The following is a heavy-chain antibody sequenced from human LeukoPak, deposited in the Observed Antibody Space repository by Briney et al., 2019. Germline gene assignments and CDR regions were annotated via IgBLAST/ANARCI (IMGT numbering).Heavy chain of an antibody. D-gene: IGHD5-12*01. V-gene: IGHV3-23*01. CDR1: GFTFSSYW. CDR3: AKCGNSGCHLIDY. CDR2: ISGRTGGT. Sequence: GGSLRPSCAASGFTFSSYWMSWVRQAPGKGLEWVSAISGRTGGTYYADSVKGRFTISRDNSKSTLYLQMDSLRAEDTAVYYCAKCGNSGCHLIDYWGQGTLVTVSS. J-gene: IGHJ4*02.